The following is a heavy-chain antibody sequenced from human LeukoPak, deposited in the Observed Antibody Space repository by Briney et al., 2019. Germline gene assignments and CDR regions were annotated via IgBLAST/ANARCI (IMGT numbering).Heavy chain of an antibody. V-gene: IGHV1-2*02. CDR1: GYTFTGYY. CDR3: ARDHAQRGWYLTSDYYFDY. Sequence: ASVKVSCKASGYTFTGYYMHWVRQAPGQGLEWIGWINPNSGGTNYAQKFQGRVTMTRDTSISTAYMELSRLRSDDTAVYYCARDHAQRGWYLTSDYYFDYWGQGTLVTVSS. J-gene: IGHJ4*02. D-gene: IGHD6-19*01. CDR2: INPNSGGT.